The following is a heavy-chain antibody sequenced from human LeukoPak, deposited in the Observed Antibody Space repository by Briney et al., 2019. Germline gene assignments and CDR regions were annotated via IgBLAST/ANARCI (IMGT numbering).Heavy chain of an antibody. Sequence: PSETLSLTCAVYGGSFSGYYWSWIRQPPGKGLEWIGEINHSGSTNYNPSLKSRVTISVDTSKNQFSLKLSSVTAADTAVYYCATGSGYVRRGTLGFDPWGQGTLVTVSS. J-gene: IGHJ5*02. V-gene: IGHV4-34*01. CDR3: ATGSGYVRRGTLGFDP. CDR2: INHSGST. D-gene: IGHD5-12*01. CDR1: GGSFSGYY.